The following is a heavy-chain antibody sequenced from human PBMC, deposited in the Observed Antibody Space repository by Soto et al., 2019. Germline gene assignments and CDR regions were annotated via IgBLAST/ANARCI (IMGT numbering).Heavy chain of an antibody. J-gene: IGHJ6*02. CDR1: GYSFRGYF. V-gene: IGHV1-2*02. D-gene: IGHD5-18*01. CDR2: INLNSGGT. Sequence: SGKVSWGASGYSFRGYFTQWVRQAPGQGLEWVGWINLNSGGTNYAQKFQGRVTMTRDTSISTAYMELSRLRSDDTAVYYCARGGDTAMVYHGMDVWGQGTTVTVSS. CDR3: ARGGDTAMVYHGMDV.